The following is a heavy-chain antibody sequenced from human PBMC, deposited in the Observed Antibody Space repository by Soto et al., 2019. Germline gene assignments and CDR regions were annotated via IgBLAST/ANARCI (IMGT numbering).Heavy chain of an antibody. CDR3: TTFVGGSSNFDY. J-gene: IGHJ4*02. D-gene: IGHD1-26*01. CDR1: GFTFSNAW. Sequence: LRLLCAASGFTFSNAWMSWVRQAPGKGLEWVGRIKSKTDGGTTDYAAPVKGRFTISRDDSKNTLYLQMNSLKTEDTAVYYCTTFVGGSSNFDYWGQGTLVTVSS. CDR2: IKSKTDGGTT. V-gene: IGHV3-15*01.